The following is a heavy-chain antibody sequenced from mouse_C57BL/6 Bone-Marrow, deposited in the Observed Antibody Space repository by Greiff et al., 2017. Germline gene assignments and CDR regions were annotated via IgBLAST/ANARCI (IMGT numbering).Heavy chain of an antibody. Sequence: QVQLQQPGAELVKPGASVKLSYKASGYTFTSSWMHWVKQRPGQGLEWIGMIHPNSGSTKYHEKFQSKATMTVDKSSSTAYMQLSSLTSEYSAVYYCASENFDYWGQGTTLTVSS. J-gene: IGHJ2*01. CDR3: ASENFDY. V-gene: IGHV1-64*01. CDR2: IHPNSGST. CDR1: GYTFTSSW.